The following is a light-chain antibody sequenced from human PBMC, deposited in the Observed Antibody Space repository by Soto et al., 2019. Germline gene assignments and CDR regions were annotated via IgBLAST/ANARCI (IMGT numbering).Light chain of an antibody. Sequence: QSVLTQPPSVSGAPGQRVTISCTGSSSNIGAGYDVHWYQQLPGTAPKLLSYGNSNRPSGVPDRFSGSKSGTSASLAITGLQAEDEADYYCQSYDSSDVVFGGGTKLTVL. J-gene: IGLJ2*01. CDR1: SSNIGAGYD. V-gene: IGLV1-40*01. CDR3: QSYDSSDVV. CDR2: GNS.